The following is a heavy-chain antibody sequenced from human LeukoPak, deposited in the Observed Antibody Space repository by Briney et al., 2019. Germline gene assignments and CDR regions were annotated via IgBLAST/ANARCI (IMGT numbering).Heavy chain of an antibody. D-gene: IGHD6-19*01. V-gene: IGHV4-39*07. CDR2: IYYSGST. Sequence: SETLSLTCTVSGGSISSSSYYWGWIRQPPGKGLEWIGSIYYSGSTYYNPSLKSRVTISVDTSKNQFSLKLSSVTAADTAVYYCAVRGQWTSNYFDYWGQGTLVTVSS. CDR1: GGSISSSSYY. J-gene: IGHJ4*02. CDR3: AVRGQWTSNYFDY.